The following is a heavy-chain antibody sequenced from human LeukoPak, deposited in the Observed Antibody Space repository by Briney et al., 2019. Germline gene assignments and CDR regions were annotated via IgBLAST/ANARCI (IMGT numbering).Heavy chain of an antibody. J-gene: IGHJ4*02. CDR3: AVEYYDSSGRHDY. V-gene: IGHV3-53*01. CDR1: GFTFSNYA. CDR2: IYSGGST. D-gene: IGHD3-22*01. Sequence: GGSLRLSCAASGFTFSNYAMSWVRQAPGKGLEWVSVIYSGGSTYYADSVKGRFTISRDNSKNTLYLQMNSLRAEDTAVYYCAVEYYDSSGRHDYWGQGTLVTVSS.